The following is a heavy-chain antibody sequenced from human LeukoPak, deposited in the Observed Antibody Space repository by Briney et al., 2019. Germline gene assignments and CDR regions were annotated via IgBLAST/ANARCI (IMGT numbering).Heavy chain of an antibody. CDR1: GDSVSSNSAA. J-gene: IGHJ6*02. CDR3: ARGGSIAVAGTDYYYGMDV. Sequence: SQTLSLTCAISGDSVSSNSAAWNWIRQSPSRGLEWLGRTYYRSKWYNDYAVSVKSRITINPDTSKNQFSLQLNSVTPEDTAVYYCARGGSIAVAGTDYYYGMDVWGQGTTVTVSS. V-gene: IGHV6-1*01. D-gene: IGHD6-19*01. CDR2: TYYRSKWYN.